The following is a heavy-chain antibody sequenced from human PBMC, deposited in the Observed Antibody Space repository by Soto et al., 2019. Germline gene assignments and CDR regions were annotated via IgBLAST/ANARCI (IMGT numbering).Heavy chain of an antibody. V-gene: IGHV4-34*01. Sequence: SETLSLTCAVYGGSSSGYYWTWIRQPPGTGLEWIGEINHSGSTNYNPSLKSRVTISVDTSKNQFSLKLTSVTAADTAVYYCARDKITGFFDYWGKGTLVTVSS. J-gene: IGHJ4*02. CDR3: ARDKITGFFDY. CDR2: INHSGST. CDR1: GGSSSGYY. D-gene: IGHD2-8*02.